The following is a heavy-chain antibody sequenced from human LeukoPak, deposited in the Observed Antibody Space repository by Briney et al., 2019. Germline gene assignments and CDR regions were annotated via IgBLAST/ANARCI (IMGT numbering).Heavy chain of an antibody. CDR3: ARSPAREQWLVRRYFDY. Sequence: GGSLRLSCAASGFTSSSYAMHWVRQAPGKGLEYVSAISSNGGSTYYANSVKGRFTISRDNSKNTLYLQMGSLRAEDMAVYYCARSPAREQWLVRRYFDYWGQGTLVTVSS. CDR1: GFTSSSYA. V-gene: IGHV3-64*01. CDR2: ISSNGGST. D-gene: IGHD6-19*01. J-gene: IGHJ4*02.